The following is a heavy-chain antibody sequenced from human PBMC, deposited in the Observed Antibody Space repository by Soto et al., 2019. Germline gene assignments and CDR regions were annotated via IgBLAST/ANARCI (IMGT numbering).Heavy chain of an antibody. V-gene: IGHV3-21*01. Sequence: GGSLRLSCAASGFTLSRHTMKWVRHAPGKGLEWVSFIGSRTSDIYYADSVKGRFTISRDNAKNSLYLDLTRLRAEDTAVYFCVRDYYDTSGYPNTFDMWGQGTMVTVSS. CDR2: IGSRTSDI. J-gene: IGHJ3*02. D-gene: IGHD3-22*01. CDR3: VRDYYDTSGYPNTFDM. CDR1: GFTLSRHT.